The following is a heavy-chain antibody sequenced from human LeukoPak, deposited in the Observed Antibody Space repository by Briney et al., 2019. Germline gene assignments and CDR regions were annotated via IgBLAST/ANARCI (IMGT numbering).Heavy chain of an antibody. J-gene: IGHJ4*02. Sequence: SQTLSLTCAISGDSVSSNTAARYWVRQSPSRGLEWLGRTYFRSKWFYEYAVSVRSRIIINVDTSKNQFSLHLSSVTPEDTAVYYCARDPSYDQGLDYWGQGSLVTASS. CDR2: TYFRSKWFY. D-gene: IGHD3-3*01. CDR3: ARDPSYDQGLDY. CDR1: GDSVSSNTAA. V-gene: IGHV6-1*01.